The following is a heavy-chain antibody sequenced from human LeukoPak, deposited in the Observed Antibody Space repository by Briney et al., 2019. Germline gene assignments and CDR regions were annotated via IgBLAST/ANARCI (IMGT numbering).Heavy chain of an antibody. Sequence: GGSLRLSCAASGFTVSSNYMSWVRQAPGKGLEWVSVIYSGGSTYYADSVKGRFTISRDNSKNTLYLQMNSLRAEDTAVYYCARDSPPGEWLLYDAFDIRGQGTMVTVSS. CDR3: ARDSPPGEWLLYDAFDI. D-gene: IGHD3-3*01. CDR2: IYSGGST. CDR1: GFTVSSNY. J-gene: IGHJ3*02. V-gene: IGHV3-66*01.